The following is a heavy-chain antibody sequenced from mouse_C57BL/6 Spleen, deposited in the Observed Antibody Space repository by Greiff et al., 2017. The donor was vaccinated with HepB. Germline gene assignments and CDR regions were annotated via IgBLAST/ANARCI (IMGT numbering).Heavy chain of an antibody. CDR2: IDPSDSET. V-gene: IGHV1-52*01. CDR3: ARSSPGVAVVADYAMDY. Sequence: QVQLQQPGAELVRPGSSVKLSCKASGYTFTSYWMHWVKQRPIQGLEWIGNIDPSDSETHYNQKFKDKATLTVDKSSSTAYMQLSSLTSEDSAVYYCARSSPGVAVVADYAMDYWGQGTSVTVSS. J-gene: IGHJ4*01. CDR1: GYTFTSYW. D-gene: IGHD1-1*01.